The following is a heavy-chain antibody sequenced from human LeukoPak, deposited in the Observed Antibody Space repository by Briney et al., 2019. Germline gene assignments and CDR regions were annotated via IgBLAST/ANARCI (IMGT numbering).Heavy chain of an antibody. V-gene: IGHV4-59*12. D-gene: IGHD5-24*01. CDR1: GGSISSYY. Sequence: SETLSLTCTVSGGSISSYYWSWIRQPPGKGLEWIGSIYYSGSTYYNPSLKSRVTISVDTSKNQFSLKLSSVTAADTAVYYCARAGRWLQSNPFFDYWGQGTLVTVSS. CDR2: IYYSGST. CDR3: ARAGRWLQSNPFFDY. J-gene: IGHJ4*02.